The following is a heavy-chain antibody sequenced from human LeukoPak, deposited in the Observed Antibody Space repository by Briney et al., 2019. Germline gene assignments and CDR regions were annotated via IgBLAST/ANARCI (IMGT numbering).Heavy chain of an antibody. J-gene: IGHJ4*02. Sequence: SGPTLVKPTQTRTLTCTFSGFSLSTSGVGVGWIRQPPGQALEWLTVIYWDDDKRYNPSLKSRLTVTKDVSKSQVVLTLTNVDPVDTATYFCAHRLTGYNSNWYHGYFDYWGQGTLVTVSS. CDR3: AHRLTGYNSNWYHGYFDY. CDR2: IYWDDDK. D-gene: IGHD6-13*01. CDR1: GFSLSTSGVG. V-gene: IGHV2-5*02.